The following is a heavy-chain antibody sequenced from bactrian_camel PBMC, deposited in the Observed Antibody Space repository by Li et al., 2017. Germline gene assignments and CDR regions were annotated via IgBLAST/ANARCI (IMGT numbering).Heavy chain of an antibody. Sequence: HVQLVESGGSSVQAGGSLRLSCTPSESTFDDSTIAWFRQAPGKQCESVSSLTNAGTTYYTDIAKGRFIISRDDATNTLILQLDSLKTEDTARYYCTPGVYWGQGTQVTVS. CDR3: TPGVY. V-gene: IGHV3S63*01. CDR1: ESTFDDST. D-gene: IGHD2*01. J-gene: IGHJ4*01. CDR2: LTNAGTT.